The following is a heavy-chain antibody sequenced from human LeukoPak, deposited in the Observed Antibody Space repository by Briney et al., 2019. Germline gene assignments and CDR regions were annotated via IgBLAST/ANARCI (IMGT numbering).Heavy chain of an antibody. D-gene: IGHD2-15*01. CDR2: ISGSGGST. Sequence: GGSLRLSCAASGVTFSSYAMSWVRQAPGKGLEWVSAISGSGGSTYYADSVKGRFTISRDNSKNTLYLQMNSLRAEDTAVYYCAKVTVKGTSVVAVPTFDYWGQGTLVTVSS. CDR1: GVTFSSYA. J-gene: IGHJ4*02. V-gene: IGHV3-23*01. CDR3: AKVTVKGTSVVAVPTFDY.